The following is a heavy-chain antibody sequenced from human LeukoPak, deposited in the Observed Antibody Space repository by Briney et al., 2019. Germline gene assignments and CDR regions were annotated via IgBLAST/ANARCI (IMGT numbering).Heavy chain of an antibody. Sequence: ASVKVSCKASGYTFTGYYMHCVRQAPGQGLEWMGWINPNSGGTNYAQKFQGRVTMTRDTSISTAYMELSRLRSDDTAVYYCARAQWELYANDAFDIWGQGTMVTVSS. J-gene: IGHJ3*02. V-gene: IGHV1-2*02. CDR3: ARAQWELYANDAFDI. D-gene: IGHD1-26*01. CDR2: INPNSGGT. CDR1: GYTFTGYY.